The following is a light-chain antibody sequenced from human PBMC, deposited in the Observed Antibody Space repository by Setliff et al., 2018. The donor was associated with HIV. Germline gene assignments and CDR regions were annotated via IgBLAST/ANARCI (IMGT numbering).Light chain of an antibody. CDR1: GSDVGTSKY. J-gene: IGLJ1*01. CDR3: SIHRSRGYV. CDR2: DVT. V-gene: IGLV2-14*03. Sequence: QSALPQPVSVSGSPGQSITISCTGTGSDVGTSKYVSWYQQHPGKAPKLIIYDVTTRPSGVSNRFSGSKSGNTASLTISGLQAEDEADYYCSIHRSRGYVFGTGTKSPS.